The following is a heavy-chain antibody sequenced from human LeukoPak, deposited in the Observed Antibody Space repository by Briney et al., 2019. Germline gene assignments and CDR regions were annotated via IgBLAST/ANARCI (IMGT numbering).Heavy chain of an antibody. D-gene: IGHD6-19*01. CDR1: GGSISTKSYY. CDR2: IYYSGST. V-gene: IGHV4-39*07. Sequence: SETLSLTCTVSGGSISTKSYYWGWIRQPPGKGLEWIGSIYYSGSTNYNPSLKSRVSISVDTSKNQFSLKLSSVTAADTAVYYCARRGAVAGTLDYWGQGTLVTVSS. J-gene: IGHJ4*02. CDR3: ARRGAVAGTLDY.